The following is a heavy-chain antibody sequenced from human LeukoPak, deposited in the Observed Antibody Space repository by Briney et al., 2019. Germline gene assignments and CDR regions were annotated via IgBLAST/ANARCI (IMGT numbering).Heavy chain of an antibody. D-gene: IGHD3-3*01. CDR1: GGSISSGGYY. Sequence: PSETLSLTCTVSGGSISSGGYYWRWIRQAPGKGLEWIGYIYHSGSTYYNPSLKSRVTISVDRSKNQFSLKLSSVTAADTAVYYCARGRPDYDFWSGYTFDPWGQGTLVTVSS. J-gene: IGHJ5*02. CDR2: IYHSGST. V-gene: IGHV4-30-2*01. CDR3: ARGRPDYDFWSGYTFDP.